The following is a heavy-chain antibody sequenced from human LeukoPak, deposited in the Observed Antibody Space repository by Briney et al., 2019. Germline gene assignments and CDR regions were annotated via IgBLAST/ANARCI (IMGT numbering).Heavy chain of an antibody. J-gene: IGHJ5*02. CDR1: GYSISSGYY. Sequence: SETLSLTCTVSGYSISSGYYWGWIRQPPGKGLEWIGSIYHSGSTYYNPSLKSRVTIAVDTSKNQFSLKLSSVTAADTAVYYCARGKHTYYYDSRRNWFDPWGQGTLVTVSS. V-gene: IGHV4-38-2*02. CDR3: ARGKHTYYYDSRRNWFDP. CDR2: IYHSGST. D-gene: IGHD3-22*01.